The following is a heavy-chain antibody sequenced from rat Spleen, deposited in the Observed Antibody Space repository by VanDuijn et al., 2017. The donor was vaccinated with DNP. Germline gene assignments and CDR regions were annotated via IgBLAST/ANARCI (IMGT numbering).Heavy chain of an antibody. Sequence: QVQLKESGPGLVQPSQTLSLTCTVSGFSLTSYGVSWVRQPPGKGLEWIAAISSGGSTYYNSALKSRLSISRDTSKSQVFLKMNSLQTEDTAIYFCTRDIFNSGDYWGQGVMVTVSS. CDR1: GFSLTSYG. CDR2: ISSGGST. D-gene: IGHD4-3*01. V-gene: IGHV2S12*01. CDR3: TRDIFNSGDY. J-gene: IGHJ2*01.